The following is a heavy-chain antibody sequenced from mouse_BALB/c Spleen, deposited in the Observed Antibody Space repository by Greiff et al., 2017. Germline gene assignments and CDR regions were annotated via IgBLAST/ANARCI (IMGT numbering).Heavy chain of an antibody. D-gene: IGHD2-1*01. V-gene: IGHV5-12-2*01. CDR1: GFTFSSYT. J-gene: IGHJ3*01. CDR3: ARHVNGNYVELAY. CDR2: ISNGGGST. Sequence: EVMLVESGGGLVQPGGSLKLSCAASGFTFSSYTMSWVRQTPEKRLEWVAYISNGGGSTYYPDTVKGRFTISRDNAKNTLYLQMSSLKSEDTAMYYCARHVNGNYVELAYGGKGTLVTVSA.